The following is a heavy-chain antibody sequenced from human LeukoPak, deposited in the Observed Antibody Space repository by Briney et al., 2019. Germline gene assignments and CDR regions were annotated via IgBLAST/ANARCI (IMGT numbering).Heavy chain of an antibody. V-gene: IGHV3-30*04. J-gene: IGHJ5*02. CDR2: ISYDGSNK. CDR1: GFTFSSYA. Sequence: PGGSLRLSCAASGFTFSSYAMYWVRQAPGKGLEWVAVISYDGSNKYYADSVKGRFTISRDNSKNTLYLQMNSLRAEDTAVYYCARDSPYGSGEAWGTLTFDPWGQGTLVTVSS. CDR3: ARDSPYGSGEAWGTLTFDP. D-gene: IGHD3-10*01.